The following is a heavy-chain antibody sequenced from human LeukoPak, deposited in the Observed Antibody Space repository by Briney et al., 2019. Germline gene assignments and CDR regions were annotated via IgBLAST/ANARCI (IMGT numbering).Heavy chain of an antibody. D-gene: IGHD3-10*02. CDR2: ISGSGSSI. Sequence: GGSLRLSCAASGFTFSSYSMNWVRQAPGKGLEWVPYISGSGSSIYYADSVEGRFTISRDNAKHSLYLQMNSLRAEDTAVYYCARDDVLSLGISFDLWGRGTLVTVSS. CDR3: ARDDVLSLGISFDL. J-gene: IGHJ2*01. V-gene: IGHV3-48*04. CDR1: GFTFSSYS.